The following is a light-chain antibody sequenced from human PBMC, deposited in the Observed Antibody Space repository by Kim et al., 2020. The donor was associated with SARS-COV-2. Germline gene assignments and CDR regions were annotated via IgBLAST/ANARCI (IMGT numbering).Light chain of an antibody. CDR2: QDS. CDR3: QAWDSSTVV. CDR1: KLGDKY. V-gene: IGLV3-1*01. J-gene: IGLJ2*01. Sequence: SYELTQPPSVSVSPGQTACITCSGDKLGDKYACWYQQKPGQSPVLVIYQDSKRPSGIPERFSGSNSGNTATLTISGTQAMDEADYYCQAWDSSTVVFGGG.